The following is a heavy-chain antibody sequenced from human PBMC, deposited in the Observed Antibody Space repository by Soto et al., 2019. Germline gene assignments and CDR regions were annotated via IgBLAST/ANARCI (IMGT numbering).Heavy chain of an antibody. J-gene: IGHJ4*02. Sequence: GSLRLSCAASGFSVSSAYMTWVRQTPGRGLDWVSIIYSGGSRYYEDSVKGRLNISRDNSKNTLYLEMNSLRAEDTAVYYCASGNSVTPTLWGQGTLVTVSS. CDR2: IYSGGSR. CDR3: ASGNSVTPTL. CDR1: GFSVSSAY. V-gene: IGHV3-53*01. D-gene: IGHD4-17*01.